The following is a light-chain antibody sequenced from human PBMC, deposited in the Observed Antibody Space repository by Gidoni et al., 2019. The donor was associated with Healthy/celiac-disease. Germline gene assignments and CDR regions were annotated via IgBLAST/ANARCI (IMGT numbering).Light chain of an antibody. CDR3: QQYNNWPLT. V-gene: IGKV3-15*01. CDR2: GAS. CDR1: QSVSSN. J-gene: IGKJ1*01. Sequence: EIVMTQPPATLSVSPGERATLSCRASQSVSSNLAWYQQKPGQAPRLLIYGASTRATGIPARFSGSGSVTEFTLTISSLQSEDFAVYYCQQYNNWPLTFGQGTKVEIK.